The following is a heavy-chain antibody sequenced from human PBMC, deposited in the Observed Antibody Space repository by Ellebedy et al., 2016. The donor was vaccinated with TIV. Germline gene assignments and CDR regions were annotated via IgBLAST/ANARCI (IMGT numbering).Heavy chain of an antibody. CDR3: ARDVLVGATRWFDP. V-gene: IGHV3-21*01. Sequence: LSLTCAASGFTFSSYWMSWVRQAPGKGLEWVSSISSSSSYIYYADSVKGRFTISRDNAKNSLYLQMNSLRAEDTAVYYCARDVLVGATRWFDPWGQGTLVTVSS. CDR1: GFTFSSYW. J-gene: IGHJ5*02. D-gene: IGHD1-26*01. CDR2: ISSSSSYI.